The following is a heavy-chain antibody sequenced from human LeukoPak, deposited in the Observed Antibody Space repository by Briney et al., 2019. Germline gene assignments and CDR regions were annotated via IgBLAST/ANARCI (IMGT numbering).Heavy chain of an antibody. CDR3: GKSFYGSESHYPVGDH. J-gene: IGHJ4*02. CDR2: ISGSGDNT. D-gene: IGHD3-10*01. CDR1: GITFSSYA. Sequence: HPGGSLRLSCAASGITFSSYAMSWVRQAPGKGLEWVSAISGSGDNTYYADSVKGRFTIPRDNSKNTLYLEMNSLRAEDTALYHCGKSFYGSESHYPVGDHWGQGALVTVSS. V-gene: IGHV3-23*01.